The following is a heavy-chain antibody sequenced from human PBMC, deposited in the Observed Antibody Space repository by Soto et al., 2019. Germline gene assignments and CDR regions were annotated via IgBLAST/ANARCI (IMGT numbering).Heavy chain of an antibody. D-gene: IGHD4-17*01. CDR2: INHRGST. Sequence: QVQLQQWGAGLLKPSETLSLTCAVSGGSFSAYYWTWVRQPPGKGLEWIAEINHRGSTTYNPSLKSRVPLSVDTSRNHFSLRLISVTAADTAVYYCASNTVTPVDAMDVWVQGTTVTVS. CDR3: ASNTVTPVDAMDV. V-gene: IGHV4-34*01. CDR1: GGSFSAYY. J-gene: IGHJ6*02.